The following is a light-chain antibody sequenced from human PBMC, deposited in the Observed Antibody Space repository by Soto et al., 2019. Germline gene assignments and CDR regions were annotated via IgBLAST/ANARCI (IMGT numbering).Light chain of an antibody. Sequence: DIQMTQSPSTLSASVGDRVTITCRASQSISYWLAWYQQKPGKAPKLLIYKASSLESGVPSRFSGSGSGTEFTLTISSLQPDDFATYYCQQSNSYPYTFGQGTRLEIK. CDR1: QSISYW. J-gene: IGKJ2*01. CDR2: KAS. V-gene: IGKV1-5*03. CDR3: QQSNSYPYT.